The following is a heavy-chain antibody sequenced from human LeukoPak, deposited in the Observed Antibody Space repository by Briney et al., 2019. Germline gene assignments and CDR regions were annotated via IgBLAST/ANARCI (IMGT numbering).Heavy chain of an antibody. CDR2: ISDSGGRT. V-gene: IGHV3-23*01. CDR3: AKRGVVIRVILVGFHKEAYYFDS. J-gene: IGHJ4*02. Sequence: GGSLRLSCATSGFSFSSYWMHWVRQAPGKGLEWVAGISDSGGRTNYADSVKGRFTISRDSPKNTLYLQMNSLRAEDTAVYFCAKRGVVIRVILVGFHKEAYYFDSWGQGALVTVSS. CDR1: GFSFSSYW. D-gene: IGHD3-22*01.